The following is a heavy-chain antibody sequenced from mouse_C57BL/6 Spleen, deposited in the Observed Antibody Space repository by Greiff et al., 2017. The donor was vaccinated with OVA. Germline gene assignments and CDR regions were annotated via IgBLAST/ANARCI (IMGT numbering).Heavy chain of an antibody. D-gene: IGHD2-4*01. CDR1: GYTFTSYW. Sequence: QVQLQQPGAELVKPGASVKLSCKASGYTFTSYWMQWVKQRPGQGLEWIGEIDPSDSYTNYNQKFKGKATLTVDTSSSTAYMQLRSLTSEDSAVYYCASYDYDEGFAYGGQGTLVTVSA. J-gene: IGHJ3*01. CDR3: ASYDYDEGFAY. CDR2: IDPSDSYT. V-gene: IGHV1-50*01.